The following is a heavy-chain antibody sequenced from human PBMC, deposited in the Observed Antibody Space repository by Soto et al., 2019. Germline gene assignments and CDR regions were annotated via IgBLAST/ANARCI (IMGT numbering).Heavy chain of an antibody. V-gene: IGHV4-59*01. J-gene: IGHJ4*02. D-gene: IGHD3-16*01. Sequence: KLSETLSLTCTVSGASMSNYYGSWIRQPPGKGLEHIGYVYYTGNTNYNPSLKSRVTISVDTSNNQFSLKLTSVTTADTAIYYCERSGHTFGGVVWGRGILVTVSS. CDR1: GASMSNYY. CDR3: ERSGHTFGGVV. CDR2: VYYTGNT.